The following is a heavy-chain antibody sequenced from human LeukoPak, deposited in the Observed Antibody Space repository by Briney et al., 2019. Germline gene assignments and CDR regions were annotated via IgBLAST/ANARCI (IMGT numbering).Heavy chain of an antibody. CDR3: AKAGRDHDAFDI. V-gene: IGHV3-9*01. D-gene: IGHD3-10*01. CDR1: GFTFDDYA. J-gene: IGHJ3*02. Sequence: GRSLRLSCAASGFTFDDYAMHWVRQAPGKGLEWVSGISWSSGSIGYADSVKGRFTISRDNAKNSLYLQMNSLRAEDTALYYCAKAGRDHDAFDIWGQGTMVTVSS. CDR2: ISWSSGSI.